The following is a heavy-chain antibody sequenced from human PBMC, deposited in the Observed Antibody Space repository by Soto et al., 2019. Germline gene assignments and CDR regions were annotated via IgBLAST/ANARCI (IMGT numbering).Heavy chain of an antibody. CDR1: GFTFSNAW. CDR2: IKRKTNGGTT. J-gene: IGHJ4*02. Sequence: EVQLVESGGGLVKPGGSLSLSCAASGFTFSNAWMSWVPKPPGKGLEGVVRIKRKTNGGTTNYAPPVKGRFTISRANPKTTLYLQMHRLKTEDTAVYYCTTEGTTSPLLWFWELLASFDYWGQGTLVTFSS. CDR3: TTEGTTSPLLWFWELLASFDY. V-gene: IGHV3-15*01. D-gene: IGHD3-10*01.